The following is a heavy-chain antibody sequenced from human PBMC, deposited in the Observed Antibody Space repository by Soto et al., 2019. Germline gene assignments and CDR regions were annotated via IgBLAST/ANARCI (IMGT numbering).Heavy chain of an antibody. CDR1: GGSISSGGYY. V-gene: IGHV4-31*03. Sequence: SETLSLTCTVSGGSISSGGYYWSWIRQHPGKGLEWIGYIYYSGSTYYNPPLKSRVTISVDTSKNQFSLKLSSVTAADTAVYYCARGPAYDPLDYWGQGTLVTVSS. CDR3: ARGPAYDPLDY. D-gene: IGHD5-12*01. J-gene: IGHJ4*02. CDR2: IYYSGST.